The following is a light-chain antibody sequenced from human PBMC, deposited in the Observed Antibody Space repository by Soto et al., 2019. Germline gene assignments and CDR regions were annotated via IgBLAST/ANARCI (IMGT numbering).Light chain of an antibody. CDR2: DVS. Sequence: QLVLTQPASVSGSPGQSITISCTGTRSDVGGYNYVSWYKQKPGKAPKLVIYDVSHRPSGVSDRVFGSKSGNTASLIISGLQAEDEADYYCFSYSTSRARIFGGGTKLTVL. CDR3: FSYSTSRARI. V-gene: IGLV2-14*01. CDR1: RSDVGGYNY. J-gene: IGLJ2*01.